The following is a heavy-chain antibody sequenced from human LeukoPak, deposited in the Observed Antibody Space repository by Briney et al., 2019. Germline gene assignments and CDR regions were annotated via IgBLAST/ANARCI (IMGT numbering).Heavy chain of an antibody. CDR2: INPNSGGT. V-gene: IGHV1-2*02. J-gene: IGHJ5*02. Sequence: ASVKVSCKASGYTFTGYYMHWVRQAPGQGLEWMGWINPNSGGTNYAQKFQGRVTMTRDTSITIAYMELTSLRSDDTAVYYCARDSYRTRNYNWFDPWGQGTLVTVSS. D-gene: IGHD1-7*01. CDR3: ARDSYRTRNYNWFDP. CDR1: GYTFTGYY.